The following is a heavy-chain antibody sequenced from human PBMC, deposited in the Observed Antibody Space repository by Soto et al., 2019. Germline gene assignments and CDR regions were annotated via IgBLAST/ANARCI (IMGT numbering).Heavy chain of an antibody. Sequence: EVQLLESGGGLVQPGGSLRLSCAASGFTFSSYAMSWVRQAPGKGLEWVSAISGSGGSTYYADSVKGRFTISRDNSKNTLYLQMNSLRAEDTAVYYCAKDPGLHYYDSSGPSYDAFDIWGQGTMVTVSS. J-gene: IGHJ3*02. D-gene: IGHD3-22*01. CDR2: ISGSGGST. CDR3: AKDPGLHYYDSSGPSYDAFDI. V-gene: IGHV3-23*01. CDR1: GFTFSSYA.